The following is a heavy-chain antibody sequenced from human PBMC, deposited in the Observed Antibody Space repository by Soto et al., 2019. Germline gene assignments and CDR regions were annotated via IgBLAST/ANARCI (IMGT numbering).Heavy chain of an antibody. Sequence: KGLEWVSAMSGSGGSTYYADSVKGRFTISRDNAKNTLYLQMNSLRAEDTAVYFFFFQAEDGIRDTVPVSAFLLNRSSDL. CDR2: MSGSGGST. D-gene: IGHD2-15*01. V-gene: IGHV3-23*01. CDR3: FFQAEDGIRDTVPVSAFLLNRSSDL. J-gene: IGHJ2*01.